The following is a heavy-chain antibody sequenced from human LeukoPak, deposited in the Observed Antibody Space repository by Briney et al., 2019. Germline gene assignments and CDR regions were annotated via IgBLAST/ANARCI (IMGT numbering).Heavy chain of an antibody. CDR3: AKDPTSYYYDSSVDY. CDR1: GFTFSSYG. CDR2: TRYDGSIK. Sequence: PGGSLRLSCAASGFTFSSYGMHWVRQAPGKGLEWVAFTRYDGSIKYYADSVKGRFTISRDNSKNTLYLQKNSLRAEDAAVYYCAKDPTSYYYDSSVDYWGQGTLVTVSS. D-gene: IGHD3-22*01. J-gene: IGHJ4*02. V-gene: IGHV3-30*02.